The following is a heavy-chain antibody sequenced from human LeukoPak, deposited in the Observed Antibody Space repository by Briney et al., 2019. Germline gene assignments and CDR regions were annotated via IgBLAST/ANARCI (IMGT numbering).Heavy chain of an antibody. D-gene: IGHD5-18*01. CDR2: ISGSGGST. CDR1: GFTLSSYG. V-gene: IGHV3-23*01. Sequence: GGTLRLSCAASGFTLSSYGMSWVRQAPGKGLEWVSAISGSGGSTYYADSVKGRFTISRDKSKNTLYLQMNSLRAEDTAIYYCANDLGWIQLNLGRGQGTLVTVSS. J-gene: IGHJ4*02. CDR3: ANDLGWIQLNLG.